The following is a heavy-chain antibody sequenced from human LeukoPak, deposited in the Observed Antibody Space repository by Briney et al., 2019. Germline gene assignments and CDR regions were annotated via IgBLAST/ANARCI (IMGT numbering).Heavy chain of an antibody. J-gene: IGHJ4*02. Sequence: PGGSLRLSCAASGFTVSSNYMSWVRQAPGKGLEWVSVIYTGNSTTYYADSVKGRFTISRDNSKNTLYLQMNNLRAEDTAVYYCARATGLDFDYWGQGTLVTVSS. V-gene: IGHV3-53*01. CDR3: ARATGLDFDY. CDR2: IYTGNSTT. CDR1: GFTVSSNY. D-gene: IGHD3/OR15-3a*01.